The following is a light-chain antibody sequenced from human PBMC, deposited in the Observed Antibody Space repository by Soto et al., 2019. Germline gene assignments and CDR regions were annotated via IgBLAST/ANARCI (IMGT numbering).Light chain of an antibody. CDR2: KAS. J-gene: IGKJ4*01. CDR3: QQYEAYPLT. V-gene: IGKV1-5*03. CDR1: QSISSW. Sequence: DIQLTQSPSTLSASVGDRVTITCRASQSISSWLAWYQQKPGKAPKLLVYKASSLESGVPSRFSGSGSGTEFPLTISTLQPDDFATYYCQQYEAYPLTFGGGTKVEI.